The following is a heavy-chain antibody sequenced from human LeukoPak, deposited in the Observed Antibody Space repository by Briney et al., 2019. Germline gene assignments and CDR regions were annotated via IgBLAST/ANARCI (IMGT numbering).Heavy chain of an antibody. CDR2: IYYSGST. V-gene: IGHV4-39*01. D-gene: IGHD1-26*01. CDR1: GGSISSSSYY. Sequence: SETLSLTCTVSGGSISSSSYYWGWIRQPPGKGPEWIGSIYYSGSTYYNPSLKSRVTISVDTSKNQFSLKLSSVTAADTAVYYCASEWEQYYFDYWGQGTLVTVSS. CDR3: ASEWEQYYFDY. J-gene: IGHJ4*02.